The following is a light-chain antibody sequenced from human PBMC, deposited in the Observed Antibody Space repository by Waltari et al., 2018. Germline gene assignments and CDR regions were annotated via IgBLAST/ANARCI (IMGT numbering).Light chain of an antibody. CDR1: QRVSSN. CDR3: QQYNNWPPYT. Sequence: EIVMTQSPATLSVSPGERATLSCRASQRVSSNLAWYQQKPGQAPRLLIYGASTRATGIPARFSGSGSGTEFTLTISSPQSEDFAVYYCQQYNNWPPYTFGQGTKLEIK. V-gene: IGKV3-15*01. J-gene: IGKJ2*01. CDR2: GAS.